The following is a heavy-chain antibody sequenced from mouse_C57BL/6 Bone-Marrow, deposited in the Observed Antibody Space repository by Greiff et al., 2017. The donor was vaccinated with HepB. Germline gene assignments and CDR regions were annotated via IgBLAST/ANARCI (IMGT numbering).Heavy chain of an antibody. CDR3: APYLGY. Sequence: VQLQQPGAELVKPGASVKLSCKASGYTFTSYWMQWVKQRPGQGLEWIGEIDPSDSYTNYNQKFKGKATLTVYTSSSTSYMQLSSLTSVDSAVYYCAPYLGYWGQGTTLTVSS. CDR2: IDPSDSYT. V-gene: IGHV1-50*01. D-gene: IGHD5-5*01. CDR1: GYTFTSYW. J-gene: IGHJ2*01.